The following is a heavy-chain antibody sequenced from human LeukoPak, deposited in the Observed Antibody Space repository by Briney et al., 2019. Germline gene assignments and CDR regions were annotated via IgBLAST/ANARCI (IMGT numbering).Heavy chain of an antibody. CDR3: ARRSDSGSDDGEDYFDY. CDR2: MYYDGSS. V-gene: IGHV4-39*01. Sequence: SETLSLACTVSGGSINSGTFYWGWIRQPPGKGLEWIGSMYYDGSSYYNPSLKSRVTTSVDTSKNQFSLKLTSVTAADAAVYFCARRSDSGSDDGEDYFDYWGQGTLVTVSS. CDR1: GGSINSGTFY. J-gene: IGHJ4*02. D-gene: IGHD1-26*01.